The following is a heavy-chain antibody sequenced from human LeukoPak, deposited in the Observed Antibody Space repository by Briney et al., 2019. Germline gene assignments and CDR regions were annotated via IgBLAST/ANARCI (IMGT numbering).Heavy chain of an antibody. D-gene: IGHD3-10*01. CDR1: GFTISSNY. J-gene: IGHJ3*01. Sequence: PGGSLRLSCAASGFTISSNYMSWVRQAPGKGLERVSVIYSGGSTYYADSVKGRFTISRDNSKNTLYLQMNSLRAEDTAVYYWAKEGDYYGSESYRDGFDLWGQGTMVTVSS. CDR3: AKEGDYYGSESYRDGFDL. CDR2: IYSGGST. V-gene: IGHV3-66*01.